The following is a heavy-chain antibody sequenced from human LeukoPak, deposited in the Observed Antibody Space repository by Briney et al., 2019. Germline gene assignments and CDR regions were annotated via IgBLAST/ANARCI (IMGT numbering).Heavy chain of an antibody. V-gene: IGHV1-46*01. D-gene: IGHD1-26*01. J-gene: IGHJ5*02. Sequence: ASVKVSCKASGYSFTSHYMHWVRQAPGQGLEWLGLINPSGSSTLYAQKFQGRVTLTRDMSTTTDYMELSSLRSEDTAVYYCARDNSVGDVAWWFDPWGQGTLVTVSS. CDR1: GYSFTSHY. CDR3: ARDNSVGDVAWWFDP. CDR2: INPSGSST.